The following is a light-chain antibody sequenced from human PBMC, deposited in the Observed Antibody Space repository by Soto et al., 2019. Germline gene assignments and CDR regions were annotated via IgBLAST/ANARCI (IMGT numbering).Light chain of an antibody. CDR1: QSISSSY. CDR2: GAS. V-gene: IGKV3-20*01. Sequence: EIVLTQSPGTLSLSPWKRATLSCRASQSISSSYLAWYQQRPGQAPRLLIGGASRRATGVPDRFTGSGSGTDFYLTIDRLEPEDFAVYYCQQYGTSPQTFGQGTKVDIK. CDR3: QQYGTSPQT. J-gene: IGKJ1*01.